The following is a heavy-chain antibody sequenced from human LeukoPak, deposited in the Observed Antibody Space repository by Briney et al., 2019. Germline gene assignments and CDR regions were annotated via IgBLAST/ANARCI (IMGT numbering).Heavy chain of an antibody. Sequence: GGSLRLSCAASGFTFSSYSMNWVRQAPGKGLEWVSSISSSSSYIYYADSVKGRFTISRDNAKNSRYLQMNSLRAEDTAVYYCVRWSESGMDVWGQGTTVTVSS. J-gene: IGHJ6*02. CDR3: VRWSESGMDV. CDR1: GFTFSSYS. V-gene: IGHV3-21*01. CDR2: ISSSSSYI.